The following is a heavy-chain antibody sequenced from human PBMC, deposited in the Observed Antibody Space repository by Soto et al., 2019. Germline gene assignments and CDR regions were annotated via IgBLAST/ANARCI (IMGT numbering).Heavy chain of an antibody. V-gene: IGHV1-3*01. CDR3: ARDGEEQWLVPDY. J-gene: IGHJ4*02. Sequence: QVQLVQSGAEVKKPGASVKVSCKASGYTFTSYAMHWVRQAPGQRLEWMGWINAGNGNTKYSQKFQGRVTITRDTSASTANMELSSLRSEDTAVYYCARDGEEQWLVPDYWGQGTLVTVSS. CDR1: GYTFTSYA. CDR2: INAGNGNT. D-gene: IGHD6-19*01.